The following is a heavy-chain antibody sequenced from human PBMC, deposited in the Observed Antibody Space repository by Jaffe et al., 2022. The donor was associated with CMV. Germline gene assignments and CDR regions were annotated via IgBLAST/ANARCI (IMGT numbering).Heavy chain of an antibody. V-gene: IGHV4-39*01. CDR2: IYYIGNT. Sequence: QLQLQESGPGLVKPSETLSLTCTVSGDSLTNYFWGWIRQPPGEGLEWLASIYYIGNTYYNPSLESRVAISVDTSKNQFSLNLTSVTAADTAVYYCARHGPPLWYSSRREPYFDSWGQGTLVTVSS. CDR1: GDSLTNYF. J-gene: IGHJ4*02. D-gene: IGHD6-13*01. CDR3: ARHGPPLWYSSRREPYFDS.